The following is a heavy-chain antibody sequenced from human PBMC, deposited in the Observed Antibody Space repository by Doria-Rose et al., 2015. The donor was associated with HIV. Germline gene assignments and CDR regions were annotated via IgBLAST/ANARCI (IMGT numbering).Heavy chain of an antibody. CDR2: IFYTGHT. J-gene: IGHJ4*02. Sequence: QVQLVESGPGLVKPSETLSLTCSVSGGSISHYYWSWIRQPPGKGLEYSGYIFYTGHTNYSPSLKSRVSISIDTSKHKFSLRLSSVTAADTAVYYCARVLSGTYDYWGRGTLVTVSS. V-gene: IGHV4-59*01. CDR3: ARVLSGTYDY. CDR1: GGSISHYY. D-gene: IGHD1-26*01.